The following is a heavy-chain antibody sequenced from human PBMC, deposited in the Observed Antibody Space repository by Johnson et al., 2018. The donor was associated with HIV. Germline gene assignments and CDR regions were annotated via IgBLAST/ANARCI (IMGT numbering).Heavy chain of an antibody. Sequence: MQLVESGGGLVQPGGSLRLSCAASGFTVSSNYMSWVRQAPGKGLEWVSVIYSGGSTYYADSVKGRFTISRDNSKNTLYLQMNSLRAEDTAVYYCARDLSEGELVHAFDIWGQGTMVTVSS. D-gene: IGHD1-26*01. J-gene: IGHJ3*02. CDR1: GFTVSSNY. V-gene: IGHV3-66*01. CDR2: IYSGGST. CDR3: ARDLSEGELVHAFDI.